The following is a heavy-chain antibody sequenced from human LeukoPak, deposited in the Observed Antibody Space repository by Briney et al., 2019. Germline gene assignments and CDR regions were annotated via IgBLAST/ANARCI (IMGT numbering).Heavy chain of an antibody. D-gene: IGHD6-6*01. CDR1: GFTFSSYG. CDR3: ARDDSYSSSSWLDY. V-gene: IGHV3-30*02. Sequence: SGGSLRLSCAASGFTFSSYGMHWVRQAPGKGLEWVAFIRYDGSNKYYADSVKGRFTISRDNSKNTLYLQMNSLRAEDTAVYYCARDDSYSSSSWLDYWGQGTLVTVSS. CDR2: IRYDGSNK. J-gene: IGHJ4*02.